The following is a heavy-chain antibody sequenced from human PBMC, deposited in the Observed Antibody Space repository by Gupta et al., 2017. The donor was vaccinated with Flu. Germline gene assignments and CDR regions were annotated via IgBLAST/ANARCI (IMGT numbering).Heavy chain of an antibody. CDR2: INSDGSST. D-gene: IGHD3-10*01. CDR3: TKGGSGSLGDY. J-gene: IGHJ4*02. Sequence: HWVRQAPGKGLVGVSRINSDGSSTSYADSVKGRFTISRDNAKNTLYLQMNSLRVEDTALYYCTKGGSGSLGDYWGQGTLVTVSS. V-gene: IGHV3-74*01.